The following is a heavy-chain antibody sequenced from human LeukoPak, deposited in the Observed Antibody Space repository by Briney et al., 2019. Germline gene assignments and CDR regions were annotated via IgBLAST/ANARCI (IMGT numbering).Heavy chain of an antibody. J-gene: IGHJ6*02. CDR2: IYTGGST. D-gene: IGHD3-10*01. V-gene: IGHV3-66*01. CDR3: ARAMVRGVIITYYYGMDV. CDR1: GFTVSSNY. Sequence: GGSLRLSCAASGFTVSSNYMSWVRQAPGKGLDWVSVIYTGGSTYYADSVKGRFTISRDNSKNTLYLQMNSLRAEDTAVYYCARAMVRGVIITYYYGMDVWGQGTTVTVSS.